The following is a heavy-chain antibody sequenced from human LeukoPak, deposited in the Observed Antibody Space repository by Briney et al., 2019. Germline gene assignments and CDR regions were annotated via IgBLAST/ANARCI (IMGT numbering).Heavy chain of an antibody. CDR3: ASSGVNYYDSSGYPQY. CDR2: IYHSGST. CDR1: GGSISSGGYS. D-gene: IGHD3-22*01. J-gene: IGHJ4*02. Sequence: SETLSLTCAVSGGSISSGGYSWSWIRQPPGKGLEWIGYIYHSGSTYYNPSLKSRVTISVDRSKNQFSLKLSSVTAADTAVYYCASSGVNYYDSSGYPQYWGQGTLVTVSS. V-gene: IGHV4-30-2*01.